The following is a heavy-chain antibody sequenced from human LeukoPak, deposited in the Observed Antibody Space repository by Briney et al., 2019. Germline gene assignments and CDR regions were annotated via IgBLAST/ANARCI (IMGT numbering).Heavy chain of an antibody. CDR2: ISSSSSYI. J-gene: IGHJ6*03. Sequence: KTGGSLRLSCAASGFTFRDFGMSWVRQAPGKGLEWVSSISSSSSYIYYADSVKGRFTISRDNAKNSLYLQMNSLRAEDTAVYYCARDRGVGATGYYYMDVWGKGTTVTVSS. D-gene: IGHD1-26*01. CDR1: GFTFRDFG. CDR3: ARDRGVGATGYYYMDV. V-gene: IGHV3-21*01.